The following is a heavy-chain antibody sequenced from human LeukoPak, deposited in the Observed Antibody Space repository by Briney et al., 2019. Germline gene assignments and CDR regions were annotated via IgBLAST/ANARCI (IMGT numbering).Heavy chain of an antibody. CDR3: ARVRTYYDSSGYPLSN. D-gene: IGHD3-22*01. CDR1: GFTFSDYY. Sequence: PGGSLRLSCAASGFTFSDYYMSWLRQAPGKGLEWVSYISSSGSTIYYADSVKGRFTISRDNARNSLFLQMNSLRAEDTAVYYCARVRTYYDSSGYPLSNWGQGTLVTVSS. V-gene: IGHV3-11*01. CDR2: ISSSGSTI. J-gene: IGHJ4*02.